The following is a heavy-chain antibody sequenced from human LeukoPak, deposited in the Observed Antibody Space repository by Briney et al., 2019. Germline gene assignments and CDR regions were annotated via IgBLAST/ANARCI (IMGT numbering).Heavy chain of an antibody. CDR1: GFTFSNHG. CDR2: ISPSGNIT. CDR3: AKRWFLDY. Sequence: GGSLRLSCAASGFTFSNHGMNCVRQAPGKGLEWVSGISPSGNITYYADSVKGRFTISRDNSKNTLYLQMNSLRAEDTAVYYCAKRWFLDYWGQGTLVTVSS. J-gene: IGHJ4*02. V-gene: IGHV3-23*01. D-gene: IGHD4-23*01.